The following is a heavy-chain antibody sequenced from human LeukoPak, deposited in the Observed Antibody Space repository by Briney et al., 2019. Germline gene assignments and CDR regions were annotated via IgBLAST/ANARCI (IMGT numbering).Heavy chain of an antibody. J-gene: IGHJ4*02. V-gene: IGHV3-7*03. Sequence: GGSLRLSCAASGFIFSSYWMSWVRQAPGKGLEWLANIKHDGGEKYYVGSVKGRFTISRDNAKNSLYLQMNSLRAEDTAFYYCARVTSRDPLHYWGQGTLVTVSS. CDR2: IKHDGGEK. CDR3: ARVTSRDPLHY. D-gene: IGHD2-21*02. CDR1: GFIFSSYW.